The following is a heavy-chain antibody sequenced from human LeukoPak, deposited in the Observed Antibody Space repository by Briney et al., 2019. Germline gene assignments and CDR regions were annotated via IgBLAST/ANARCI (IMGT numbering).Heavy chain of an antibody. CDR3: ATSSGGYYAY. CDR1: GFTFSSYS. Sequence: GGSLRLSCAASGFTFSSYSMNWVRQAPGKGLEWVSSITSSGGSTYYADSVKGRFTISRDNSQNTLSLQMNSLRGEDTAVYYCATSSGGYYAYWGQGALVTVSS. CDR2: ITSSGGST. J-gene: IGHJ4*02. V-gene: IGHV3-23*01. D-gene: IGHD1-26*01.